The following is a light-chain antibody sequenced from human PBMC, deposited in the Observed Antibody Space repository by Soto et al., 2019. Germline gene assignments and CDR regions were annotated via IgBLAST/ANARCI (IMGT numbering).Light chain of an antibody. CDR1: SSNIGAGYD. CDR3: QSYDSSPTLV. V-gene: IGLV1-40*01. Sequence: QSVLTQPPSVSGAPGQRVTISCTGSSSNIGAGYDVHWYQQLPGTAPKLLIYGNSNRPSGVPDRFSGSKSGTSASLAITGLQAEDEADYYCQSYDSSPTLVFGGGTKLTVL. CDR2: GNS. J-gene: IGLJ2*01.